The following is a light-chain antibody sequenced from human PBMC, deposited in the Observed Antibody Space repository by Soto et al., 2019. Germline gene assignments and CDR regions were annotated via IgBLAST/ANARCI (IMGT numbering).Light chain of an antibody. CDR3: QHYGSSRGT. V-gene: IGKV3-20*01. Sequence: EIVLTQSPGTLSLSPGERATLSCRASQSVSSSYLAWYQQKPGQAPRLLIFGASSRATAIPDRFGGSGSGRDFTLTINTLEPEDFAVYYCQHYGSSRGTFGQGTKVEIK. J-gene: IGKJ1*01. CDR2: GAS. CDR1: QSVSSSY.